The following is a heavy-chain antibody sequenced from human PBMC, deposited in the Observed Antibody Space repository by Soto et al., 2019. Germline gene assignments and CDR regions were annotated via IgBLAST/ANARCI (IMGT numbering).Heavy chain of an antibody. CDR3: ARTCCSGYSFQGYYYGMDV. CDR1: GGTFSSYA. Sequence: GASVKVSCKASGGTFSSYAISWVRQAPGQGLEWMGGIIPIFGTANYAQKFQGRVTITADESTSTAYMELSSLRSEDTAVYYCARTCCSGYSFQGYYYGMDVWGQGTTVTVSS. D-gene: IGHD3-22*01. J-gene: IGHJ6*02. CDR2: IIPIFGTA. V-gene: IGHV1-69*13.